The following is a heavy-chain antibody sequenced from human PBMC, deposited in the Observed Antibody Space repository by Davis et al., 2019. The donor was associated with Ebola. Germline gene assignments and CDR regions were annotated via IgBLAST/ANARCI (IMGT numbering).Heavy chain of an antibody. J-gene: IGHJ6*02. Sequence: ASVKVSCKASGYSFSDYYMHWVRQAPGQGLEWMGWINPISGDANYAESFQGRVTMTRDTSISTVYMELIWLRSDDTAVYFCARDLSYLYYYHYYGMDVWGQGTTVTVSS. CDR1: GYSFSDYY. V-gene: IGHV1-2*02. D-gene: IGHD3-10*01. CDR2: INPISGDA. CDR3: ARDLSYLYYYHYYGMDV.